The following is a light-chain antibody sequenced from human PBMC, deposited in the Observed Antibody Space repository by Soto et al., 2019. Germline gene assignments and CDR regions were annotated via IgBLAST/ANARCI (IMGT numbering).Light chain of an antibody. CDR3: HQFDTSPPWT. J-gene: IGKJ1*01. CDR2: GAS. Sequence: EIVLTQSPGTLSLSPGDRATLSCRASQSFSNSYLAWYQQKPGQAPRYLIYGASSRATGVPDRFSGSGSGTAFTLTISRLEPEDFSVYYCHQFDTSPPWTFGQGTKVEI. CDR1: QSFSNSY. V-gene: IGKV3-20*01.